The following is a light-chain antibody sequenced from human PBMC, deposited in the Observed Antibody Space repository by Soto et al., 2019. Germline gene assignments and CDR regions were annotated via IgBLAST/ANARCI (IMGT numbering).Light chain of an antibody. J-gene: IGKJ2*01. CDR3: QQYGRSPYT. V-gene: IGKV3-20*01. CDR2: AAS. CDR1: QSVINNY. Sequence: EIVLTQSPGTLSLSPGERATLSCRAGQSVINNYLAWYQQKPGQAPRLLVYAASARPGGIPDRFSGSGSGTDFTLTISRLEPEDFALYYCQQYGRSPYTFGQGTKLEIK.